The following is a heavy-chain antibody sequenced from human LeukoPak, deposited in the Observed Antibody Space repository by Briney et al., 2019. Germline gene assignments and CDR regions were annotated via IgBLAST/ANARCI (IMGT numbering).Heavy chain of an antibody. D-gene: IGHD3-16*01. CDR3: ARDLGRMDV. J-gene: IGHJ6*02. V-gene: IGHV4-30-2*01. CDR1: GDSISSGGYY. Sequence: SETLSLTCTVSGDSISSGGYYWSWIRQPPGKGLEWIGYIYHSGSTYYNPSLKSRVTISVDTSKNQFSLKLSSVTAADTAVYYCARDLGRMDVWGQGTTVTVSS. CDR2: IYHSGST.